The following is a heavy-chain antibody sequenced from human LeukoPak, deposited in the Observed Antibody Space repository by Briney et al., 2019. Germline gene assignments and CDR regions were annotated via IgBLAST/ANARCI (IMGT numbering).Heavy chain of an antibody. V-gene: IGHV3-23*01. CDR2: ISGSGDNT. D-gene: IGHD6-6*01. J-gene: IGHJ4*02. Sequence: GGSLRLSGAASAFTFRNYATSWVRQVPGKGLEWVSVISGSGDNTYYADSVKGRFTISRDNSKNMLYLQMNSLGAEDTGVYYCAKWKYSNSGIDDYWGQGTLVTVSS. CDR1: AFTFRNYA. CDR3: AKWKYSNSGIDDY.